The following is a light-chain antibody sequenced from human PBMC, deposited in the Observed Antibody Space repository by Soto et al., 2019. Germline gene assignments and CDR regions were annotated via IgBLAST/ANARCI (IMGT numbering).Light chain of an antibody. CDR3: QQYNSWPLT. CDR1: QSVSSN. CDR2: DIS. J-gene: IGKJ4*01. V-gene: IGKV3D-15*01. Sequence: EIVMTQSPATLSVSPGERATLSCRASQSVSSNLAWYQQKPGQAPRVLIYDISTRATGIPTRFSGSGSGTEFTLTISSLQSEDFAVYYCQQYNSWPLTFGGGDKVEIK.